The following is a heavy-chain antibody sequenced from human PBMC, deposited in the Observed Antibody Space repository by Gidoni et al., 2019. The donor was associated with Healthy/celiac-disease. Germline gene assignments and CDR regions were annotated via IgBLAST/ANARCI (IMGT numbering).Heavy chain of an antibody. CDR3: TIFGVVVKPTYYYYYMDV. CDR1: GFTFSNAW. CDR2: IKSKTDGGTT. D-gene: IGHD3-3*01. V-gene: IGHV3-15*01. Sequence: EVQLVESGGGLVKPGGSLRLSCAASGFTFSNAWMSWVRQAPGKGLEWVGRIKSKTDGGTTDYAAPVKGRFTISRDDSKNTLYLQMNSLKTEDTAVYYCTIFGVVVKPTYYYYYMDVWGKGTTVTVSS. J-gene: IGHJ6*03.